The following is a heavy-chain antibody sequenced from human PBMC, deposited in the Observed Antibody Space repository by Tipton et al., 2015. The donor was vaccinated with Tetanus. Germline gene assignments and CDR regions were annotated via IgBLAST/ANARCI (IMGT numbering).Heavy chain of an antibody. CDR2: ISPSSDAT. V-gene: IGHV3-23*01. J-gene: IGHJ4*02. D-gene: IGHD3-3*01. CDR3: ARHTNFWSGYYIVY. Sequence: GSLRLSCAASGFSFSNYAMSWVRQAPGKGLEWVSAISPSSDATFHADSVKGRLIISRDNSKDTLYLQMNTLRAADTAVYYCARHTNFWSGYYIVYWGQGTLVTVSS. CDR1: GFSFSNYA.